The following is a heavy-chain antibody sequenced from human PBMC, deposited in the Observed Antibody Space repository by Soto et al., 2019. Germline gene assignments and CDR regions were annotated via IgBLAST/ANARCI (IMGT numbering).Heavy chain of an antibody. J-gene: IGHJ4*02. CDR3: AREVYGSGSYYVDY. D-gene: IGHD3-10*01. CDR1: GFTVSDSY. Sequence: QVQLVESGGGLVKPGGSLRLSCAASGFTVSDSYMNWIRQAPGKGLEWVSYITSSGRTIYCADSVKGRFTISRDNAKNSLYLQMNSLRAEDTAVYYCAREVYGSGSYYVDYWGQGILVTVSS. V-gene: IGHV3-11*01. CDR2: ITSSGRTI.